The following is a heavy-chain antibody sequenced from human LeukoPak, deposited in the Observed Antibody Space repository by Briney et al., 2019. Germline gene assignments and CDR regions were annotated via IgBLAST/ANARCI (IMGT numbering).Heavy chain of an antibody. J-gene: IGHJ5*02. Sequence: SETLSLTCTVSGGSISSYYWNWIRQPPGKGLEWIGYIYYSGSTNYNPSLKSRVTISVDTSKNQFSLKLSSVTAADTAVYYCARGDYYDSRGLNWFDPWGQGTLVTVSS. CDR3: ARGDYYDSRGLNWFDP. V-gene: IGHV4-59*01. CDR2: IYYSGST. CDR1: GGSISSYY. D-gene: IGHD3-22*01.